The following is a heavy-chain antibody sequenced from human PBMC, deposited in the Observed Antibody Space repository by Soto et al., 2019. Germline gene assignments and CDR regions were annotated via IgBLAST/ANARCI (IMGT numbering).Heavy chain of an antibody. Sequence: QVQLVESGGGVVQPGRSLRLSCAASGFTFSTYAMHWVRQAPGKGLVWVAVISYEGSNKFSAYSVKGRSTISRDNSKNPLFLQINTLRTADTAVYYCAREPRGYNYDYYSYAMDVWGQGTTVTVSS. D-gene: IGHD5-18*01. J-gene: IGHJ6*02. CDR2: ISYEGSNK. CDR1: GFTFSTYA. CDR3: AREPRGYNYDYYSYAMDV. V-gene: IGHV3-30-3*01.